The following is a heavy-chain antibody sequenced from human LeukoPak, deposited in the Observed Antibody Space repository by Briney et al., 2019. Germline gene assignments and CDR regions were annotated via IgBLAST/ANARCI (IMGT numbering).Heavy chain of an antibody. D-gene: IGHD2-8*01. CDR1: GFTFSDYY. CDR2: ISSIGSTT. Sequence: TGGSLRLSCAASGFTFSDYYMSWIRQAPGKGLQWVSYISSIGSTTYYADSVKGRFIISRDNAKNSLYLQMNSLRAEDTALYYCAKDRGNGYYYYGMDVWGQGTTVTVSS. J-gene: IGHJ6*02. CDR3: AKDRGNGYYYYGMDV. V-gene: IGHV3-11*01.